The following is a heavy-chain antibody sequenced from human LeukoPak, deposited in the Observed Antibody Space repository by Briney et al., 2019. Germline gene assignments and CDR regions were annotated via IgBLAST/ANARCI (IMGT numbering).Heavy chain of an antibody. CDR1: GYTFTSYG. Sequence: ASVKVSCKASGYTFTSYGISWVRQAPGQGLEWMGRIIPILGIANYAQKFQGRVTITADKSTSTAYMELSSLRSEDTAVYYCARDTPPAYCGGDCYYAFDIWGQGTMVTVSS. V-gene: IGHV1-69*04. CDR3: ARDTPPAYCGGDCYYAFDI. CDR2: IIPILGIA. D-gene: IGHD2-21*02. J-gene: IGHJ3*02.